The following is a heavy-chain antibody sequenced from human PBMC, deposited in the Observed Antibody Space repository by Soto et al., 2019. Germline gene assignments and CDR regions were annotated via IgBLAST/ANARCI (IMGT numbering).Heavy chain of an antibody. Sequence: QVQLQESGPGLVKPSQTLSLTCTVSGGSISSGGYYLSWIRPHPGKGLEWIGYIYYSGSTYYNPSLKSRVTISVDTSKNQFSLKLSSVTAADTAVYYCARDLNALGAPAQYFDYWGQGTLVTVSS. D-gene: IGHD2-15*01. CDR1: GGSISSGGYY. V-gene: IGHV4-31*03. CDR3: ARDLNALGAPAQYFDY. CDR2: IYYSGST. J-gene: IGHJ4*02.